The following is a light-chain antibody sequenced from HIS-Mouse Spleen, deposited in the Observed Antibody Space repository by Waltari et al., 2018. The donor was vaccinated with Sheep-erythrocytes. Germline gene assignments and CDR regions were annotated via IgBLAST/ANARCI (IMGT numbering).Light chain of an antibody. CDR3: QQYYSTLT. J-gene: IGKJ4*01. CDR1: QSVLSSSNNKNY. V-gene: IGKV4-1*01. CDR2: WAS. Sequence: DIVMTQSPDSLAVSLGERAPINCNSIQSVLSSSNNKNYLVWYQQKPGQPPKLLIYWASTRESGVPDRFSGSGSGTDFTLTISSLQAEDVAVYYCQQYYSTLTFGGGTKVEIK.